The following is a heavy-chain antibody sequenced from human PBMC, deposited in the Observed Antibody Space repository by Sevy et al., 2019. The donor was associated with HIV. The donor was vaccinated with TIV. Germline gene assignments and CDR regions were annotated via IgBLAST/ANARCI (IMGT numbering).Heavy chain of an antibody. V-gene: IGHV3-74*01. D-gene: IGHD5-12*01. CDR1: GFTYSSDW. Sequence: GESLKISCAASGFTYSSDWMHWVRQAPGKGLVWVSRINSDGSSTSYADSVKGRFPISRDNAKNTLYLQMNSLRAEDTAVYYCARAATLDEYFQHWGQGTLVTVSS. CDR2: INSDGSST. CDR3: ARAATLDEYFQH. J-gene: IGHJ1*01.